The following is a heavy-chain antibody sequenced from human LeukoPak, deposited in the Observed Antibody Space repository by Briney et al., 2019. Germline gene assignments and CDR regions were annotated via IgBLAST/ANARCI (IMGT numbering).Heavy chain of an antibody. V-gene: IGHV5-51*01. CDR1: GYSFTSSW. J-gene: IGHJ4*02. CDR2: IYPGDSDT. D-gene: IGHD3-22*01. Sequence: GESPKISCKGSGYSFTSSWIGWVRQMPGKGLEWMGIIYPGDSDTKYSPSFQGQVTISADKSISTAYLQWSSLKASDTAMYYCARVAYDSSGYYYGFDYWGQGTLVTVSS. CDR3: ARVAYDSSGYYYGFDY.